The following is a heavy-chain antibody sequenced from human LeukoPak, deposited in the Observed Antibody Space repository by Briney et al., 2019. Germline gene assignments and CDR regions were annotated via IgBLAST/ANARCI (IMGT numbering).Heavy chain of an antibody. J-gene: IGHJ4*02. CDR3: ARDGSSGSIDY. D-gene: IGHD2-15*01. V-gene: IGHV3-13*01. Sequence: QPGGSLRLSCAASGFTFSNYDMHWVRQATGKGLEWVSAIGTAGDTYYPGSVKGRFTISRGNAKNSLYLQMNSLRAGDTAVYYCARDGSSGSIDYWGQGTLVTVSS. CDR1: GFTFSNYD. CDR2: IGTAGDT.